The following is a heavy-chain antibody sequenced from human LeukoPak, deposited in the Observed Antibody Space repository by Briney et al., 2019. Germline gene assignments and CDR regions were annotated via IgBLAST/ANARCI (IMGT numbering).Heavy chain of an antibody. CDR2: LSNGGTT. J-gene: IGHJ5*02. CDR3: ARHQFYFDSGRSSPETFWFDP. D-gene: IGHD3-10*01. Sequence: SETLSLTCTVSGGSISHFYWSWIRQSPGKGLEWIGYLSNGGTTNYNPSLKSRVTISVETSRKQLSLKLTSLTAADTAVYFCARHQFYFDSGRSSPETFWFDPWGQGTLVTVSS. V-gene: IGHV4-59*08. CDR1: GGSISHFY.